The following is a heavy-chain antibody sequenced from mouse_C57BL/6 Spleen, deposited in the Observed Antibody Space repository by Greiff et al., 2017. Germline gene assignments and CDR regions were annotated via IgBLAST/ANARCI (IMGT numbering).Heavy chain of an antibody. CDR1: GFTFSSYG. CDR3: ARQERAGAFDD. Sequence: DVQLVESGGDLVKPGGSLKLSCAASGFTFSSYGMSWVRQTPDKGLEWVATISTGGSYTYYPDSVKGRFTISRDNAKNTLYLQMSRLKSEDTAMYYCARQERAGAFDDWGQGTTLTVSS. J-gene: IGHJ2*01. V-gene: IGHV5-6*01. CDR2: ISTGGSYT. D-gene: IGHD4-1*01.